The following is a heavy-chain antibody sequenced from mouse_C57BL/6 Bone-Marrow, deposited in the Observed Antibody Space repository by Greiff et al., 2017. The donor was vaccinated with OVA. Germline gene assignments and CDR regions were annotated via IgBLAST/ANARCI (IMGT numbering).Heavy chain of an antibody. CDR1: GYTFTSYW. Sequence: QVQLQQPGAELVKPGASVKLSCKASGYTFTSYWMHWVKQRPGQGLEWIGMIHPNSGSTNYHEKFKSKATLTVDKSSSTAYMQLSSLTSEDSAVYYGARWGLRRGYAMDYWGQGTSVTVSS. CDR3: ARWGLRRGYAMDY. V-gene: IGHV1-64*01. CDR2: IHPNSGST. D-gene: IGHD2-4*01. J-gene: IGHJ4*01.